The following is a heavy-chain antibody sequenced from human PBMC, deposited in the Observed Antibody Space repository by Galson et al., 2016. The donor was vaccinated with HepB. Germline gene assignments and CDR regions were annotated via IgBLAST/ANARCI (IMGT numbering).Heavy chain of an antibody. CDR3: ARDHWPAFNFDL. D-gene: IGHD1-1*01. Sequence: SLRLSCAASGFAFSSYTMDWIRQTPGKGLEWVALISADGTTEYYAGPVQGRLSISRDNPKNTLYLQLNNLRPDDTAVYYCARDHWPAFNFDLWGRGTLVTVSS. CDR2: ISADGTTE. J-gene: IGHJ4*02. CDR1: GFAFSSYT. V-gene: IGHV3-30*04.